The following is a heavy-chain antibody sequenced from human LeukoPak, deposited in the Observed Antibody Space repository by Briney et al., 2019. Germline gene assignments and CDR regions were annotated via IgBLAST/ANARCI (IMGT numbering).Heavy chain of an antibody. CDR1: GFTFSTYL. Sequence: GGSLRLSCASSGFTFSTYLMRGVRQAPGKGLEGVANIKQDGSEKYYGDSVKDRLNISLDNAKNSLYVQMNSLRDEDTAVYYCAKDDMRDGGIAAAGTDYWGQGTLVTVSS. D-gene: IGHD6-13*01. CDR3: AKDDMRDGGIAAAGTDY. J-gene: IGHJ4*02. V-gene: IGHV3-7*01. CDR2: IKQDGSEK.